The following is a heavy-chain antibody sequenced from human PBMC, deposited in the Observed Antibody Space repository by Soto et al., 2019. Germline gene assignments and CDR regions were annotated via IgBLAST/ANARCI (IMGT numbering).Heavy chain of an antibody. Sequence: QVLLQESGPGLVKPSQTLSLTCTVSGGSISSGDSFWSWVRQSPGKGLEWIGYIYYNGNTYYNPSLKRRLTMSRDTSKKQFSLTLTSVTAGDTAVYHCARDTKLGSFGTSYYALDVWGQATTVTVSS. CDR3: ARDTKLGSFGTSYYALDV. D-gene: IGHD2-15*01. V-gene: IGHV4-30-4*01. CDR1: GGSISSGDSF. CDR2: IYYNGNT. J-gene: IGHJ6*02.